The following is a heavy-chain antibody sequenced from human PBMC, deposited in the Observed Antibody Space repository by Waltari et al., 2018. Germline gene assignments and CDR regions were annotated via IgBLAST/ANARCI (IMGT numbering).Heavy chain of an antibody. V-gene: IGHV4-38-2*01. J-gene: IGHJ6*02. CDR1: GYSISSGYF. D-gene: IGHD1-26*01. Sequence: QMQLQESGPGRVKPSETLSLNCAVSGYSISSGYFWGWIRQPPGKGLEWLGSISHIGGTSYNPSLKSRLAISVAMSKNHFSLKLSSVTAADTAVYSCARPYPNRWGGLDVWGQGTTVTVSS. CDR2: ISHIGGT. CDR3: ARPYPNRWGGLDV.